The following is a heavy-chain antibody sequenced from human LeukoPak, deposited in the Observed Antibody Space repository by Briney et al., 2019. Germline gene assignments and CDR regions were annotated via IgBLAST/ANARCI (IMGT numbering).Heavy chain of an antibody. CDR3: ARERNRVAAAGLLVPLFDY. Sequence: SETLSLTCTVSGGSISSGDYYWSWIRQPPGKGLEWIGYIYYSGSTYYNPSLRSRVTISVDTSKNQFSLKLSSVTAADTAVYYCARERNRVAAAGLLVPLFDYWGQGTLVTVSS. J-gene: IGHJ4*02. V-gene: IGHV4-30-4*08. CDR2: IYYSGST. D-gene: IGHD6-13*01. CDR1: GGSISSGDYY.